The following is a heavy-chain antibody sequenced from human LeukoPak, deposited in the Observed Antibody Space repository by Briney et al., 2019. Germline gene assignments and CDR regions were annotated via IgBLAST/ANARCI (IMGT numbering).Heavy chain of an antibody. Sequence: PSETLSLTCAVYGGSFSGYYWSWIRQPPGKRLEWIGEINHCGSTNYNPSLKSRVTISVDTSKNQFSLKLSSVTAADTAVYYCARNLTGTGVYDYWGQGTLVTVSS. D-gene: IGHD3-10*01. J-gene: IGHJ4*02. CDR1: GGSFSGYY. CDR3: ARNLTGTGVYDY. V-gene: IGHV4-34*01. CDR2: INHCGST.